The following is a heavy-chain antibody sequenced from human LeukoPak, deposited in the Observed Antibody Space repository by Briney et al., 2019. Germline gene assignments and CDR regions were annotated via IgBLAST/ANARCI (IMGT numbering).Heavy chain of an antibody. Sequence: PGGSLRLSCAASGFTFSSYSMNWVRQAPGKGEWVSSISSSSSYIYYADSVKGRFTISRDNAKNSLYLQMNSLRAEDTAVYYCARDSAYYDSSYNFDYWGQGTLVTVSS. CDR3: ARDSAYYDSSYNFDY. CDR2: ISSSSSYI. V-gene: IGHV3-21*04. J-gene: IGHJ4*02. CDR1: GFTFSSYS. D-gene: IGHD3-22*01.